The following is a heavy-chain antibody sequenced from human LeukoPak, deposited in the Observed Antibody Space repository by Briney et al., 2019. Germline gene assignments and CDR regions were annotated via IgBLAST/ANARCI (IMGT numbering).Heavy chain of an antibody. Sequence: GASVKVSCKASGYTFTSYGISWVRQAPGQGLEWMGWINPNSGGTNYAQKFQGRVTMTRDTSISTAYMELSRLRSDDTAVYYCARAGGRSWFDPWGQGTLVTVSS. CDR3: ARAGGRSWFDP. J-gene: IGHJ5*02. CDR1: GYTFTSYG. CDR2: INPNSGGT. V-gene: IGHV1-2*02.